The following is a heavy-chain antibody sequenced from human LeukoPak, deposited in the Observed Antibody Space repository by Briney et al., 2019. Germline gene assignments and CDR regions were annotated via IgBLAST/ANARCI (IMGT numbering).Heavy chain of an antibody. CDR3: ARDYCSSTSCLFDY. Sequence: GGSLRLSCAASGFTFSSYWMSWVRQAPGKGLEWVANINKDGGEKYYVDSVKGRFTISRDNAKNSLYLQMNSLRAEDTAVYYCARDYCSSTSCLFDYWGQGTLVTVSS. CDR1: GFTFSSYW. V-gene: IGHV3-7*01. D-gene: IGHD2-2*01. CDR2: INKDGGEK. J-gene: IGHJ4*02.